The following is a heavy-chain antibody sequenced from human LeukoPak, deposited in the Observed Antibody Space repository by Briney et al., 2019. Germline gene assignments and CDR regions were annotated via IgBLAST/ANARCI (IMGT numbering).Heavy chain of an antibody. CDR2: FDPEDGET. J-gene: IGHJ4*02. CDR1: GYTLTELS. Sequence: ASVKVSCKVSGYTLTELSMHWVRQAPGKGLEWMGGFDPEDGETIYAQKFQGRVTMTEDTSTDTAYMELSSLRSEDTAVYYCATLDTAMDPFDYWGQGTLVTVSS. D-gene: IGHD5-18*01. CDR3: ATLDTAMDPFDY. V-gene: IGHV1-24*01.